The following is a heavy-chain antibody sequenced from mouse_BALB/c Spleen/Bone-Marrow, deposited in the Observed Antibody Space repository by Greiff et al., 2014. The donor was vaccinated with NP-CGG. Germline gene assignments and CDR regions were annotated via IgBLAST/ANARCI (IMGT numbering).Heavy chain of an antibody. D-gene: IGHD1-1*01. CDR2: IWAGGST. CDR1: GFSLTSYG. V-gene: IGHV2-9*02. J-gene: IGHJ4*01. Sequence: VQLQESGPGLVAPSQSLSXTCTXSGFSLTSYGVHWVRQPPGKVLEWLGVIWAGGSTNYNSALMSRLSISKDNSKSQVFLKMNSLQTDDTAMYYCARGSYYEGAMDYWGQGTSVTVSS. CDR3: ARGSYYEGAMDY.